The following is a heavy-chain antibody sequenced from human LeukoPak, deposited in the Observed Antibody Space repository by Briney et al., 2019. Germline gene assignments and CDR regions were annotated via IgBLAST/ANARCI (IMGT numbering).Heavy chain of an antibody. Sequence: ASVKVSCKASGYAFSSTGLNWVRQAPGQGLEWMGWINPNSGGTNYAQKFQGRVTMTRDTSISTAYMELGRLRSDDTAVYYCARAVMVRGVTVGLFDYWGQGTLVTVSS. CDR3: ARAVMVRGVTVGLFDY. V-gene: IGHV1-2*02. J-gene: IGHJ4*02. D-gene: IGHD3-10*01. CDR1: GYAFSSTG. CDR2: INPNSGGT.